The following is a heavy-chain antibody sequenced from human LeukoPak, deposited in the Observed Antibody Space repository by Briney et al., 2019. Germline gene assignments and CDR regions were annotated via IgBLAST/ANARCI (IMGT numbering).Heavy chain of an antibody. CDR2: IYHSGST. J-gene: IGHJ4*02. V-gene: IGHV4-4*02. D-gene: IGHD3-10*01. Sequence: SWTQSSTCAVYTGFISSSNWWRGVRQPPVKRLEWIGEIYHSGSTNYNPSLKSRVTISVDKSKNQFSLKLSSVTAAGTAVYYCAATRGTRAYWGQGTLVTVSS. CDR3: AATRGTRAY. CDR1: TGFISSSNW.